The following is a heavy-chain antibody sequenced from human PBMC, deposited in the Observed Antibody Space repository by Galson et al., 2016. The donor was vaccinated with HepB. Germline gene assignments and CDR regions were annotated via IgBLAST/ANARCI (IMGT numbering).Heavy chain of an antibody. V-gene: IGHV3-13*01. CDR3: ARERNETAAGIYDL. CDR1: GFALSNYD. J-gene: IGHJ4*02. D-gene: IGHD6-13*01. CDR2: VDSAGDT. Sequence: SLRLSCAASGFALSNYDMHWVRQTPGKGLEWVSAVDSAGDTYYPGSVRGRFTISRENAENSFYLQMNSLRAGDTAVYYCARERNETAAGIYDLWGQGTLVTVSS.